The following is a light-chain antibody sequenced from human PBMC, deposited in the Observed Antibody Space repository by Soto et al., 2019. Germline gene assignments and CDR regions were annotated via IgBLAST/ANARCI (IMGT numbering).Light chain of an antibody. CDR1: RSNIGAGYA. CDR3: QSYDTSLSASV. Sequence: QAVLTQPPSVCGAPGQRVTISCTGSRSNIGAGYAVHWYQQLPGTAPKLLIYDNTNRPSGVPDRFSASESGTSASLAITGLQSEDEADYYCQSYDTSLSASVFGGGTKLTVL. CDR2: DNT. V-gene: IGLV1-40*01. J-gene: IGLJ2*01.